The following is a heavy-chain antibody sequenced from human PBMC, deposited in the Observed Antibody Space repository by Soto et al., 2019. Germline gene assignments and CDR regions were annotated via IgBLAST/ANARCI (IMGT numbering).Heavy chain of an antibody. Sequence: GGSLRLSCAASGFTFSSYSMSWVRQAPGKGLEWVSYITSSSSNIYYADSVEGRFTISRDNAKNSLYLQMNSLRDEDTAVYYCARVYYSDKSALFDPWGQGTLVTVSS. CDR2: ITSSSSNI. CDR1: GFTFSSYS. J-gene: IGHJ5*02. CDR3: ARVYYSDKSALFDP. V-gene: IGHV3-48*02. D-gene: IGHD3-22*01.